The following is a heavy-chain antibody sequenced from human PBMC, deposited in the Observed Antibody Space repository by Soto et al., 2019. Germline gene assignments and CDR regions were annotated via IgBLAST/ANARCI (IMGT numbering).Heavy chain of an antibody. CDR2: ISAYNGNT. J-gene: IGHJ3*02. CDR3: ARVKTGDSIARPSAFDI. D-gene: IGHD3-22*01. V-gene: IGHV1-18*01. Sequence: QVQLVQSGAEVKKPGASVKVSCKASGYTFTSYGISWVRQAPGQGLEWMGWISAYNGNTNYAQKLQGRVTMTTDTPPSTDHMELRSLRSDDTAVYYCARVKTGDSIARPSAFDIWGQGTMVTVSS. CDR1: GYTFTSYG.